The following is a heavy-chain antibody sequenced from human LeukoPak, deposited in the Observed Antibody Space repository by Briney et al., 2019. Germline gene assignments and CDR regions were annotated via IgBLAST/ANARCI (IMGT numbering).Heavy chain of an antibody. CDR2: IIPIFGTA. CDR1: GGTFSSYA. V-gene: IGHV1-69*13. Sequence: ASVKVSCKASGGTFSSYAISWVRQAPGQGLEWTGGIIPIFGTANYAQKFQGRVTITADESTSTAYMELSSLRSEDTAVYYCASKGIAVAGVDSYYYGMDVWGQGTTVTVSS. J-gene: IGHJ6*02. CDR3: ASKGIAVAGVDSYYYGMDV. D-gene: IGHD6-19*01.